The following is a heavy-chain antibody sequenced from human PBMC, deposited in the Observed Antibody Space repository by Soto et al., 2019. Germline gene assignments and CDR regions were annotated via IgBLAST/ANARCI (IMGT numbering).Heavy chain of an antibody. J-gene: IGHJ4*02. CDR2: IYYSGST. Sequence: QVQLQESGPGLVKPSETLSLTCTVSGGSISSDTYYWNWIRQPPGKGLEWIGYIYYSGSTNYNPSFKSRVTLSVDTSKNQFSLRLSSVTAADTAVYYCARGIAVVTTGVGGARRFDHWGQGTLVTVSS. CDR1: GGSISSDTYY. CDR3: ARGIAVVTTGVGGARRFDH. V-gene: IGHV4-61*01. D-gene: IGHD2-15*01.